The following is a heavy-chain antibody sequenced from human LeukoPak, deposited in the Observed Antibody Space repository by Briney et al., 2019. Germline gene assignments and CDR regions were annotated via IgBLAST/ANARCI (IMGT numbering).Heavy chain of an antibody. CDR3: ARGGAEWESPTWYLDF. CDR1: GYTFTGYY. J-gene: IGHJ2*01. CDR2: IHPKTDGT. V-gene: IGHV1-2*02. Sequence: ASVKVSCKASGYTFTGYYMHWVRQAPGQGLEWMGWIHPKTDGTEYAQKFQGRVTMARDTSTTTVYMELTSLRSADTAVYYCARGGAEWESPTWYLDFWGRGTLVTVSS. D-gene: IGHD1-26*01.